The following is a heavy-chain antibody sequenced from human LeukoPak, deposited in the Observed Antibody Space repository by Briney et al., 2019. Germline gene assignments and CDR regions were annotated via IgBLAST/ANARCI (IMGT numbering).Heavy chain of an antibody. V-gene: IGHV3-9*01. D-gene: IGHD1-26*01. Sequence: GGSLRLSCAASGFTFDDYAMHWVRQAPGKGLEWVSGISWNSGSIGYADSVKGRFTISRDNAKNSLYLQMNSLRAEDTALYYCAKDITASPVGATFGVWGQGTLVTVSS. CDR1: GFTFDDYA. J-gene: IGHJ4*02. CDR2: ISWNSGSI. CDR3: AKDITASPVGATFGV.